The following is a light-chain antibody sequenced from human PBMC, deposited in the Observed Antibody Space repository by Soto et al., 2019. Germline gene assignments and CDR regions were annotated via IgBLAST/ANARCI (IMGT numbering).Light chain of an antibody. V-gene: IGKV3-20*01. Sequence: EIVMAQSPATLSVSPGETATLSCRASQSVSSKLAWYQQKPGQSPRLLISGISRRAPGIPDRFSGDGSGTDFTLTISRLEPEDYAVYYCHQYDGSPITFGQGTRLEIK. CDR3: HQYDGSPIT. CDR2: GIS. CDR1: QSVSSK. J-gene: IGKJ5*01.